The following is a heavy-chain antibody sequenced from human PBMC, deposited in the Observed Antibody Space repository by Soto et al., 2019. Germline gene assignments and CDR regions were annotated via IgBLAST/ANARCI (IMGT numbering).Heavy chain of an antibody. Sequence: VGSLRLSCAASGFTFSSYAMHWVRQAPGKGLEWVAVISYDGSNKYYADSVKGRFTISRDNSKNTLYLQMNSLRAEDTAVYYCAREGIAARLSSFMDVWGQGTTVTVS. CDR3: AREGIAARLSSFMDV. CDR2: ISYDGSNK. J-gene: IGHJ6*02. D-gene: IGHD6-6*01. CDR1: GFTFSSYA. V-gene: IGHV3-30-3*01.